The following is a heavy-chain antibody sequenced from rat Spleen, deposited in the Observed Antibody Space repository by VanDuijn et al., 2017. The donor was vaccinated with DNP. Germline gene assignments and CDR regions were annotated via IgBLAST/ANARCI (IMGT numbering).Heavy chain of an antibody. J-gene: IGHJ3*01. CDR3: ARPFHYYSGGGGFAY. D-gene: IGHD1-1*01. V-gene: IGHV5S13*01. Sequence: EVQLVESGGGLVQPGRSLKLSCAASGLTFTHYDMVWVRQEPTKGLEWVATITTSGGATYYRDSVKGRFTLSRDNAKNTLYLQMNSLRSEDMATYYCARPFHYYSGGGGFAYWGQGTLVTVSS. CDR2: ITTSGGAT. CDR1: GLTFTHYD.